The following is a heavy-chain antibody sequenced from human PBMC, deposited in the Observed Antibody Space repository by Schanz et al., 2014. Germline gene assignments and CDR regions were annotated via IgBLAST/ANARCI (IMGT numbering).Heavy chain of an antibody. J-gene: IGHJ5*02. CDR3: AKAADWPVTRFDP. D-gene: IGHD3-9*01. Sequence: QVQLVESGGGVVQPGRSLRLSCAASGFMFSSYGMHWVRQAPGKGLEWVGVISYDGSKKSYADSVKGRFTISRDNSRDTVYLQMSSLRADDTAVYYCAKAADWPVTRFDPWGQGTLVTVSS. CDR1: GFMFSSYG. CDR2: ISYDGSKK. V-gene: IGHV3-30*18.